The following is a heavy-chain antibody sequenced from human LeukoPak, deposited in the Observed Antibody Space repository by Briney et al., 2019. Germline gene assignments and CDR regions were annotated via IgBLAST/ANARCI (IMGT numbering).Heavy chain of an antibody. CDR3: ARGLAVAGSSWFDP. D-gene: IGHD6-19*01. V-gene: IGHV3-48*01. CDR1: GFTFSSYS. J-gene: IGHJ5*02. Sequence: PGGSLRLSCAASGFTFSSYSMNWVRQAPGKGLEWVSYISSTSSTIYYADSVKGRFTISRDTAKNSLYLQMNSLRAEDTAVYYCARGLAVAGSSWFDPWGQGTLVSVSS. CDR2: ISSTSSTI.